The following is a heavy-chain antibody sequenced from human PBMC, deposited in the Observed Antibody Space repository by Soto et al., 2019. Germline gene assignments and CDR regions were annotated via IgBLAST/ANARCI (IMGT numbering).Heavy chain of an antibody. CDR3: ARDPGHYYGSGSFGFLDY. CDR1: GFSFSSYS. J-gene: IGHJ4*02. V-gene: IGHV3-21*01. D-gene: IGHD3-10*01. Sequence: EVQLVESGGGLVKPGGSLRLSCAASGFSFSSYSMNWVRQAPGKGLEWVSSISSSSSYIYYADSVKGRFTISRDNAKNSLYLKMNSLRAEDTAVYYCARDPGHYYGSGSFGFLDYWGQGTLVTVSS. CDR2: ISSSSSYI.